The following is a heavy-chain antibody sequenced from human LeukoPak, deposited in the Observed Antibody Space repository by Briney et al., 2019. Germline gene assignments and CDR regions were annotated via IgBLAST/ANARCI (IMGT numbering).Heavy chain of an antibody. V-gene: IGHV3-33*01. CDR3: ARGGGQLADY. D-gene: IGHD6-6*01. CDR2: IWYDGSNK. Sequence: PGGSLRLSCAASGFTFSSYGMHWVRQAPGKGLEWVAVIWYDGSNKYYTDSVKGRFTISRDNSKNTLYPQMNSLRAEDTAVYYCARGGGQLADYWGQGTLVTVSS. CDR1: GFTFSSYG. J-gene: IGHJ4*02.